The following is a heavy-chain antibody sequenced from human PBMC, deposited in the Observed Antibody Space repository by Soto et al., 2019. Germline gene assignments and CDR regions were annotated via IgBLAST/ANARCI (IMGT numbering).Heavy chain of an antibody. J-gene: IGHJ6*02. CDR1: GYTFTSYG. Sequence: QVQLVQSGAEVKKPGASVKVSCKASGYTFTSYGISWVRQAPGQGLEWMGWISADNGNTNYAQKLQGRVTMTTDTSTSPAYMELRRLRSADTAVYYCARDSLANVDSSGYTLYYYYGMDVWGQGTTVTVSS. CDR2: ISADNGNT. V-gene: IGHV1-18*01. D-gene: IGHD3-22*01. CDR3: ARDSLANVDSSGYTLYYYYGMDV.